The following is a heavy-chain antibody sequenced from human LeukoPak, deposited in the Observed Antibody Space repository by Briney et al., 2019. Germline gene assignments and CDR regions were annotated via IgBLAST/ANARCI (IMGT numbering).Heavy chain of an antibody. CDR1: GGTFSSYA. D-gene: IGHD2-8*01. CDR3: ARRGCTNGVCYGESDY. CDR2: ISAYNGNT. Sequence: GASVKVSCKASGGTFSSYAISWVRQAPGQGLEWMGWISAYNGNTNYAQKLQGRVTMTTDTSTSTAYMELRSLRSDDTAVYYCARRGCTNGVCYGESDYWGQGTLVTVSS. J-gene: IGHJ4*02. V-gene: IGHV1-18*01.